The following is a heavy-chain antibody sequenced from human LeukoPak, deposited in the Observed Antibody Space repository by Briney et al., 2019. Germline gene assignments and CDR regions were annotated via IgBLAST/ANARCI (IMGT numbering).Heavy chain of an antibody. D-gene: IGHD3-3*01. CDR3: AGGHYDFWSGYYDHMDV. Sequence: ASVKVSCKASGYTFTSYYMHWVRQAPGQGLEWMGIINPSGGSTSYAQKFQGRVTMTRDTSTSTVYMELSSLRSEDTAVYYCAGGHYDFWSGYYDHMDVWGKGTTVTVSS. CDR1: GYTFTSYY. J-gene: IGHJ6*03. CDR2: INPSGGST. V-gene: IGHV1-46*01.